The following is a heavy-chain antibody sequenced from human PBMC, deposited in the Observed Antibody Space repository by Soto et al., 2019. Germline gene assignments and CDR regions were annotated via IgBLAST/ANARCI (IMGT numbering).Heavy chain of an antibody. V-gene: IGHV3-23*01. Sequence: DVQLLESGGHLVQPGGSLRLSCAASGFTFSSYAMSWVRQAPGKGLEWVSSVSAGGDMTYYSDSVKGRFTISRDNSNNALFLQMNSLRXXXXXLXXXAXXXRXXXXSPASYYYSGLDVWGQGTTVTVS. CDR1: GFTFSSYA. CDR2: VSAGGDMT. CDR3: AXXXRXXXXSPASYYYSGLDV. J-gene: IGHJ6*02.